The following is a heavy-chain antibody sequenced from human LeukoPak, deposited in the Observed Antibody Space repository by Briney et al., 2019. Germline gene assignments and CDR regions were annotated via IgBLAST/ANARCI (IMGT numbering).Heavy chain of an antibody. CDR3: ARGRGYYYDSSGLAY. CDR2: INHSGST. Sequence: SETLSLTCAVYGGSFSGYYWSWIRQPPGKGLEWIGEINHSGSTNYNPSLKGRVTISVDTSKNQFSLKLSSVTAADTAVYYCARGRGYYYDSSGLAYWGQGTLATVSS. D-gene: IGHD3-22*01. J-gene: IGHJ4*02. V-gene: IGHV4-34*01. CDR1: GGSFSGYY.